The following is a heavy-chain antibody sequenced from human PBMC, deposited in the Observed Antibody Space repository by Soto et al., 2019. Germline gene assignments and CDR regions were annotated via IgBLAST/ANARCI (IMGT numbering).Heavy chain of an antibody. CDR1: GFMFSSYN. V-gene: IGHV3-21*01. CDR3: ARSAGYCTDTSCEKGWFDS. D-gene: IGHD2-8*02. J-gene: IGHJ5*01. Sequence: GGSLRLSCEGSGFMFSSYNMNWVRQAPGRGLEWVSFISSSSAYKYYEDAVKGRFTTSRDNDKNSVYLQMNSLRAEDAGLYYCARSAGYCTDTSCEKGWFDSWGQGTWVTVSS. CDR2: ISSSSAYK.